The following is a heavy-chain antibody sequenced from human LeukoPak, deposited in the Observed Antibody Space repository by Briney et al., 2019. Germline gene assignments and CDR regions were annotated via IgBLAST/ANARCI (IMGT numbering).Heavy chain of an antibody. CDR3: AKAQWDIVVVPAASSFDY. J-gene: IGHJ4*02. V-gene: IGHV3-23*01. CDR2: ISSSGAST. CDR1: GFTFSNYA. D-gene: IGHD2-2*01. Sequence: GGSLRLSCVASGFTFSNYAMSWVRQAPGKGLEWVSAISSSGASTFYADSVKGRFTISRDNSKNTLYLQMNSLRAEDTAVYYCAKAQWDIVVVPAASSFDYWGQGTLVTVYS.